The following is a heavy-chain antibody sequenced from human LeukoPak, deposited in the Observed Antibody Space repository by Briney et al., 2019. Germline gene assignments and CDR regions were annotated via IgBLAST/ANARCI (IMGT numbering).Heavy chain of an antibody. D-gene: IGHD1-1*01. CDR3: ARVWRGNYYDY. V-gene: IGHV3-23*01. J-gene: IGHJ4*02. CDR2: ISTGDST. Sequence: GGSLRLSCAASGFTFSNYAMSWVRQAPGKGLEWISSISTGDSTYYADSVKGRFTISRDNSKNTWSLQMSSLRAEDTAIYYCARVWRGNYYDYWGQGTLVTVSS. CDR1: GFTFSNYA.